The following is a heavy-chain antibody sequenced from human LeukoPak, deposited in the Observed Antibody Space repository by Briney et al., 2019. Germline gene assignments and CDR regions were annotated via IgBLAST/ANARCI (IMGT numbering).Heavy chain of an antibody. V-gene: IGHV4-59*01. CDR2: ISYNRNT. Sequence: SQTLSLTCTVSGASISPFSWSWIRQPPGKGVEYIGYISYNRNTNYYPSLYSRVTISIDTSKNQFSLQLNSVTAADTAVYYCARSQAQLCNSYFDLWGRGTLVTVS. CDR1: GASISPFS. J-gene: IGHJ2*01. CDR3: ARSQAQLCNSYFDL. D-gene: IGHD2-21*02.